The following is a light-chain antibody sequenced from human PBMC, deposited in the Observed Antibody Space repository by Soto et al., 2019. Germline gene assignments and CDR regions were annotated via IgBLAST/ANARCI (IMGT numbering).Light chain of an antibody. V-gene: IGKV1-17*03. J-gene: IGKJ4*01. CDR2: GAS. CDR1: QAISHY. Sequence: DVPMTLKPSVMSASVGYRVRITCRASQAISHYLAWFHQRPGKVPKRLIYGASTLESGVPSRFSGSGSGTEFTLTISSLQPEDFGTYYCLQHNTYPLSFGGGTKVDI. CDR3: LQHNTYPLS.